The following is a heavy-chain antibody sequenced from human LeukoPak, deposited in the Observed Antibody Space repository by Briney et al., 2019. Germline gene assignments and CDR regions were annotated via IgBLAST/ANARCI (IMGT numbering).Heavy chain of an antibody. V-gene: IGHV1-8*03. CDR1: GYTFTRYD. J-gene: IGHJ3*01. Sequence: ASMKVSCKASGYTFTRYDINWVRQATGQGLEWMGWMNPNSGNTGYAQKFQGRVTISRNTSISTAYMELSSLRSEDTAVYYCAEYSSQTPLWGQGTMVTVSS. D-gene: IGHD6-6*01. CDR2: MNPNSGNT. CDR3: AEYSSQTPL.